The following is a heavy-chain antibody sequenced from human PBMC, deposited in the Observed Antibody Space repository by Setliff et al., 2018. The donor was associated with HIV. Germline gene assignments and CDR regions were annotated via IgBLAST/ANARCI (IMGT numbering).Heavy chain of an antibody. V-gene: IGHV1-2*02. CDR3: ARGMDYYDTSGYYQYYFDY. Sequence: PSVKVSCKASGYTFTGYYMHWVRQAPGQGLEWMGWINPNSGGTTYAQKFQGRVTMTRDTSISTAYRELRRLRSDETAVYYCARGMDYYDTSGYYQYYFDYWGQGTLVTVSS. D-gene: IGHD3-22*01. CDR2: INPNSGGT. CDR1: GYTFTGYY. J-gene: IGHJ4*02.